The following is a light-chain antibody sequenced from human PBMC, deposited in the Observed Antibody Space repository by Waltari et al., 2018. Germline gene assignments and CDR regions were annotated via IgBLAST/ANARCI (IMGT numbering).Light chain of an antibody. CDR3: MQALQTPRT. CDR2: LGS. V-gene: IGKV2-28*01. CDR1: QSLLHSNGYNY. Sequence: MTPAPPPLPVTPGEAASIPCQSSQSLLHSNGYNYLDWYLQKPGQSPQLLIYLGSNRASGVPDRFSGSGSGTDFTLKISRVEAEDVGVYYCMQALQTPRTFGQGTKVEIK. J-gene: IGKJ1*01.